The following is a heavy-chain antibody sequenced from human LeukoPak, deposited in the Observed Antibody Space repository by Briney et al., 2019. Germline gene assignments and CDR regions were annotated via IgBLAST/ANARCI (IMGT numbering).Heavy chain of an antibody. Sequence: SETLSLTCTVSGGSISSYYWSWIRQPPGKGLEWIGYIYTSGGTNYNPSLKSRVTISVDTSKNQFSLKLSSVTAADTAVYYCARRACTNGVCYVDPWGQGTLVTVSS. CDR1: GGSISSYY. J-gene: IGHJ5*02. CDR3: ARRACTNGVCYVDP. CDR2: IYTSGGT. D-gene: IGHD2-8*01. V-gene: IGHV4-4*09.